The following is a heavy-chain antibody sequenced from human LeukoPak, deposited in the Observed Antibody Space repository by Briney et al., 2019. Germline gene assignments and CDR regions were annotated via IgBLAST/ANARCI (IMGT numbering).Heavy chain of an antibody. J-gene: IGHJ4*02. CDR3: ARALGATLGIDY. CDR2: IYNTGII. Sequence: PSETLSLTCTVSGGSITSYYWSWIRQPAGKGLEWIGRIYNTGIITYNPSLKSRVTISVDTSKNQFSLKLSSVTAADTAVYYCARALGATLGIDYWGQGTLVTVSS. CDR1: GGSITSYY. V-gene: IGHV4-4*07. D-gene: IGHD1-26*01.